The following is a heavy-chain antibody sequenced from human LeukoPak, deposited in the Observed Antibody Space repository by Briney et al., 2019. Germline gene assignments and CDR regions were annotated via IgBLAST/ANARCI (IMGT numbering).Heavy chain of an antibody. D-gene: IGHD3-3*01. J-gene: IGHJ4*02. Sequence: PGGSLRLSCAASGFTFSDYYMSWIRQAPGKGLEWVSYISPSGRHTNYADSVKGRFTISRDNAKNSLYLQMSSLRAEDTAVYYCARAWRGSYVFDYWGQGTLVTVSS. CDR1: GFTFSDYY. CDR2: ISPSGRHT. V-gene: IGHV3-11*06. CDR3: ARAWRGSYVFDY.